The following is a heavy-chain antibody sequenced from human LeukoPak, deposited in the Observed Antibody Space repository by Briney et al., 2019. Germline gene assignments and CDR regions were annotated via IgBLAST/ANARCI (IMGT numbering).Heavy chain of an antibody. J-gene: IGHJ4*02. CDR1: GGSISSYY. Sequence: SETLSLTCTVSGGSISSYYWSWIRQPPGKGLEWIGYIYYSGSTNYNPSLKSRVTISVDTSKNQFSLKLSSVTAEDTAVYYCAKVALYGGYYFDYWGQGTLVTVSS. CDR2: IYYSGST. CDR3: AKVALYGGYYFDY. D-gene: IGHD3-16*02. V-gene: IGHV4-59*12.